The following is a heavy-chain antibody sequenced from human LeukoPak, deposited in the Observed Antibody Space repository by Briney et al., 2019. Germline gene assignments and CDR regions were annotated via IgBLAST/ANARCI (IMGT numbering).Heavy chain of an antibody. CDR2: IYHSGST. CDR3: ARAETDSVGAFDI. CDR1: GYSISSGYY. Sequence: KPSETLFLTCAVSGYSISSGYYWGWIRQPPGKGLEWIGSIYHSGSTYYNPSLKSRVTISVDTSKNQFSLKLSSVTAADTAVYYCARAETDSVGAFDIWGQGTMVTVSS. V-gene: IGHV4-38-2*01. J-gene: IGHJ3*02. D-gene: IGHD5/OR15-5a*01.